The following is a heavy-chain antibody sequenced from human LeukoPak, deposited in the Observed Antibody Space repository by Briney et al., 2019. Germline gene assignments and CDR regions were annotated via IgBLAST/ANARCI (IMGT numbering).Heavy chain of an antibody. V-gene: IGHV5-10-1*01. CDR1: GYSFTSYW. J-gene: IGHJ6*02. D-gene: IGHD4-11*01. Sequence: GESLKISCKGSGYSFTSYWISWVRQMSGKGLEWMGRIDPSDSYTNFSPSFQGHVTISADKSISTAYLQWSSLKASDTAMYYCARKSTVTTLYYYYGMDVWGQGTTVTVSS. CDR2: IDPSDSYT. CDR3: ARKSTVTTLYYYYGMDV.